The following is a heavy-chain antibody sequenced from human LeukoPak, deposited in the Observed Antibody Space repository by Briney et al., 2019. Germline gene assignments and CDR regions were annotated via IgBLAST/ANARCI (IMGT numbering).Heavy chain of an antibody. V-gene: IGHV1-2*02. CDR1: GYTFTGYY. CDR2: INPNSGGT. CDR3: ARDYAVVSAAKSDY. Sequence: GASVKVSCKASGYTFTGYYMHWVRQAPGQGLEWMGWINPNSGGTNYAQKFQGRVTMTRDTSISTAYMELSRLRSDDTAVYYCARDYAVVSAAKSDYWGQGTLVTVSS. J-gene: IGHJ4*02. D-gene: IGHD6-13*01.